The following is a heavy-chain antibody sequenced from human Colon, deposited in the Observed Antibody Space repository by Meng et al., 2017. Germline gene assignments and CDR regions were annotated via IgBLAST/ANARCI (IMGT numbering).Heavy chain of an antibody. CDR2: ISFDGKSE. CDR1: GFRFRSFG. D-gene: IGHD3-3*01. J-gene: IGHJ4*02. Sequence: GGSLRLSCAASGFRFRSFGMHWVRQSPGKGLEWVSLISFDGKSEYYAASVKGRFTISRDNSMNTLHLQMNNLRPDDTGVYYCAILDAADQVGGFDYWGQGALVTVS. CDR3: AILDAADQVGGFDY. V-gene: IGHV3-30*12.